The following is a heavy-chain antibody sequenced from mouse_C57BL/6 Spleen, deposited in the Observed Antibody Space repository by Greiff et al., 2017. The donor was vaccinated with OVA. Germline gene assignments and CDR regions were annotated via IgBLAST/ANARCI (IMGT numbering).Heavy chain of an antibody. J-gene: IGHJ1*03. D-gene: IGHD2-5*01. CDR1: GYTFTSYW. CDR3: ARGSNGYFEG. V-gene: IGHV1-61*01. CDR2: IYPSDSET. Sequence: QVQLQQPGAELVRPGSSVKLSCKASGYTFTSYWMDWVKQRPGQGLEWIGNIYPSDSETHYNQKFKDKATLTVDKSSSTAYMQLSSLTSEDSAVYYCARGSNGYFEGWGTGTTVTVSS.